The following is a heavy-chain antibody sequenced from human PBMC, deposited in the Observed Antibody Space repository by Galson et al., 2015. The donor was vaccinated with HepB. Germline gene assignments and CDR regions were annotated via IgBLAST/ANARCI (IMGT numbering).Heavy chain of an antibody. CDR2: ISDSGGRT. V-gene: IGHV3-23*01. D-gene: IGHD3-16*01. CDR3: AKHRGSTISAFDI. CDR1: GFTFASYA. J-gene: IGHJ3*02. Sequence: SLRLSCAASGFTFASYAMTWVRQAPGKGLEWVSSISDSGGRTYNADSVKGRFSVSRDNSKNTLCLQMNSLRAEDTAVYYCAKHRGSTISAFDIWGQGTLVTVSS.